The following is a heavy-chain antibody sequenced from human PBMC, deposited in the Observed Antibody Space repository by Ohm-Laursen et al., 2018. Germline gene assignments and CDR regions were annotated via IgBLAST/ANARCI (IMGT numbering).Heavy chain of an antibody. CDR2: ISSSGNTI. CDR1: GFTFSSFD. D-gene: IGHD3-16*01. V-gene: IGHV3-48*03. Sequence: SLRLSCAASGFTFSSFDVNWVRQAPGKGLEWLSYISSSGNTIYYADSVKGRFTISRDNAKDSLYLQMNSLRAEDTAVYYCARDPNGGYFDYWGQGTLVTVSS. J-gene: IGHJ4*02. CDR3: ARDPNGGYFDY.